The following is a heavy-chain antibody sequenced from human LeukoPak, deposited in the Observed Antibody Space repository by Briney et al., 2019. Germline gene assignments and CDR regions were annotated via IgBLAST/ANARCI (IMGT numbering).Heavy chain of an antibody. Sequence: SETLSLTCTVSGGSISSSSYYWGWLRQPPGKGLEWIGSIYYSGSTYYNPSLKSRVTISVDTSKNQFSLKLSSVTAADTAVYYCASPDYYDSSGYYAWGQGTLVTVSS. V-gene: IGHV4-39*01. D-gene: IGHD3-22*01. CDR3: ASPDYYDSSGYYA. CDR2: IYYSGST. CDR1: GGSISSSSYY. J-gene: IGHJ5*02.